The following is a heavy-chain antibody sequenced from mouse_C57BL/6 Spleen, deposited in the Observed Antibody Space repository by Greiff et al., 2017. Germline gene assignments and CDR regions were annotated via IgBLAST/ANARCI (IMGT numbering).Heavy chain of an antibody. J-gene: IGHJ1*03. CDR1: GFNIKDYY. V-gene: IGHV14-4*01. CDR3: TTDYGSSFWDFDV. D-gene: IGHD1-1*01. Sequence: EVQLQESGAELVRPGASVKLSCTASGFNIKDYYMHWVKQRPEQGLEWIGWIDPENGDTEYASKFQGKATITADTSSNTAYLQLSSLTSEDTAVDYGTTDYGSSFWDFDVWGTGTTVTVSS. CDR2: IDPENGDT.